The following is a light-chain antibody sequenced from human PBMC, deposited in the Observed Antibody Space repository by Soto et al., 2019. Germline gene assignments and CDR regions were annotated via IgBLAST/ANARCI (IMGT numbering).Light chain of an antibody. CDR2: AST. J-gene: IGKJ4*01. Sequence: DVQMTQSPSSLSASVGDRVTITCRASQNIAGYLNWYQQKPGTAPKLLIYASTSLHSGVPSRFSGSGSGTDVTLASSSLQPEDFATHYCQQSYSVPRTFGGGTKVEIQ. CDR3: QQSYSVPRT. V-gene: IGKV1-39*01. CDR1: QNIAGY.